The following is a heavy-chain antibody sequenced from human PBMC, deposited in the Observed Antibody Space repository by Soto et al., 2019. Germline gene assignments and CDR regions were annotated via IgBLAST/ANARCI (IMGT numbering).Heavy chain of an antibody. J-gene: IGHJ6*02. D-gene: IGHD2-15*01. CDR3: ARPAALPPDIDPLFYGLDI. CDR1: GYTFSKSW. Sequence: VQLVQSGPEVRKSGESLKISCKGSGYTFSKSWIGWVRQTPGKGLEWMGIIYPGDSDTRYSPSFQGQVSISADKSINTAYLHWRGLEASDTATYYCARPAALPPDIDPLFYGLDIWGQGTTVTVSS. CDR2: IYPGDSDT. V-gene: IGHV5-51*01.